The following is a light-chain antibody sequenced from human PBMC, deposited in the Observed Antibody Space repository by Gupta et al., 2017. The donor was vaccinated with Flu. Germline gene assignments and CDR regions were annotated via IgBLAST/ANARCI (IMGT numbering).Light chain of an antibody. J-gene: IGLJ3*02. V-gene: IGLV3-21*02. CDR2: DYS. CDR1: NIGSKS. Sequence: SYVLTQPPSVSVAPGQTARITCGGKNIGSKSMHWYQQKAGQAPVLVVYDYSDRPSGTPERFSGSNSGNTATLTISRVEAGDEADYYCQVWDSSSDDWVFGGGTKLTVL. CDR3: QVWDSSSDDWV.